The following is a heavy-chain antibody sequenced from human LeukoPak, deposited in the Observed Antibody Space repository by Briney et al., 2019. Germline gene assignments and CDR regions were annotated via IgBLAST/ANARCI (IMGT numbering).Heavy chain of an antibody. CDR1: GFTFRSYG. Sequence: GRSLRLSCAASGFTFRSYGMHWVRQAPGKGLEWVAVISYDGSNKYYADSVKGRFTISRDSSKNTLSLQMNSLRVEDTAVYYCAKDNKRYSCDYWGQGTLVTVSS. J-gene: IGHJ4*02. D-gene: IGHD5-18*01. CDR3: AKDNKRYSCDY. CDR2: ISYDGSNK. V-gene: IGHV3-30*18.